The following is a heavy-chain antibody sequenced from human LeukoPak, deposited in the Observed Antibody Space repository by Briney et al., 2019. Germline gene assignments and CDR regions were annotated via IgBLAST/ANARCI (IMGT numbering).Heavy chain of an antibody. CDR2: IWYDGSNK. Sequence: GGSLRLSCAASGFTFSSYAMSWVRQAPGKGLEWVAVIWYDGSNKYYADSVKGRFTISRDNSKNTLYLQMNSLRAEDTAVYYCAREMHTIFGVATDYFDYWGQGTLVTVSS. D-gene: IGHD3-3*01. V-gene: IGHV3-33*08. CDR1: GFTFSSYA. J-gene: IGHJ4*02. CDR3: AREMHTIFGVATDYFDY.